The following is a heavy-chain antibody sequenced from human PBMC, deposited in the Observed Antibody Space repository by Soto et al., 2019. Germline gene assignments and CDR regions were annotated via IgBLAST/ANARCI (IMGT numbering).Heavy chain of an antibody. CDR1: GDSISGYF. CDR2: IHHTGST. Sequence: SETLSLTCTVSGDSISGYFWSWIRQPPRKGPEWIGYIHHTGSTNYNPSLRSRVTISLDTSKNQFSLKLKYVTAADTARYYCAKDRGYSTDYYYGVEVWGRGTTVTVS. D-gene: IGHD5-12*01. V-gene: IGHV4-59*01. J-gene: IGHJ6*02. CDR3: AKDRGYSTDYYYGVEV.